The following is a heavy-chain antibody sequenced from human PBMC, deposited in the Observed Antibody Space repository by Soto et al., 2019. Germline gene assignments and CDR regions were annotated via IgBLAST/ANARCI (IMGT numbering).Heavy chain of an antibody. V-gene: IGHV1-18*01. Sequence: QVQLVQSGAEVKKPGASVKVSCKASGFTFTTYGITWVRQAPGQPLESMGWVSAYNGDTNYAQNHQGRGTMTTDTSTSTAYRELRSLRSDDTAMYYCAREEWYLLKAIDYWGQGTLVTVSS. D-gene: IGHD3-3*01. CDR2: VSAYNGDT. CDR1: GFTFTTYG. J-gene: IGHJ4*02. CDR3: AREEWYLLKAIDY.